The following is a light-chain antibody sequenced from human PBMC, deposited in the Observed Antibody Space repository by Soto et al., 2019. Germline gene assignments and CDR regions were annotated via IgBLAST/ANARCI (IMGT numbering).Light chain of an antibody. CDR2: EVS. J-gene: IGLJ2*01. Sequence: QSVLTQPPSVSGAPGQRVTISCTGSSSNIGAGYDVHWYQQLPGTAPKLMIYEVSNRPSGVSNRFSGSKSGNTASLTISGLQAEDEADYYCSSYTSNSTLVFGGGTQLTVL. CDR3: SSYTSNSTLV. V-gene: IGLV1-40*01. CDR1: SSNIGAGYD.